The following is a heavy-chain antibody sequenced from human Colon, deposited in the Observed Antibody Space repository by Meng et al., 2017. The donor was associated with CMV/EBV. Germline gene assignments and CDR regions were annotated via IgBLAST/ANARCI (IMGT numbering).Heavy chain of an antibody. Sequence: QVQLQEAGPVLVKPSETLSLPCNVSGDSINTYYWAWLRRPAGKGLEFIGRIDGSGNTDDNPSLKSRVTMSVDTSKNQLSLKLYSVTAADTAIYYCARAGARGVPVDYWGQGTMVTVSA. D-gene: IGHD3-10*01. V-gene: IGHV4-4*07. CDR1: GDSINTYY. J-gene: IGHJ4*02. CDR3: ARAGARGVPVDY. CDR2: IDGSGNT.